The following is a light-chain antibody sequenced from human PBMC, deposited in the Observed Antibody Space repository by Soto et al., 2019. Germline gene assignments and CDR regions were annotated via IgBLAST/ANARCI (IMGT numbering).Light chain of an antibody. CDR3: QQYGSSPPHT. CDR2: GAS. V-gene: IGKV3-20*01. Sequence: EIVLTQSPGTLSLSPGERATLSCRASQSVSSSYLAWYQQKPGQAPRLLIYGASSRATGIPDGFRGSGSGTDFTLTISRLEPDDFAVYYCQQYGSSPPHTFGQGTKPEVK. CDR1: QSVSSSY. J-gene: IGKJ2*01.